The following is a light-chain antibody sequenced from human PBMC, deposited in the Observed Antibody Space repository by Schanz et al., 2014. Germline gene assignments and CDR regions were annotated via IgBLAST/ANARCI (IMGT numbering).Light chain of an antibody. J-gene: IGLJ2*01. CDR3: RSYTASRTLV. V-gene: IGLV2-14*01. CDR2: EVT. CDR1: SSDVGGYNY. Sequence: QSALIQPPSVSGSPGQSVTISCTGTSSDVGGYNYVSWYQHHPDKVPKLLIYEVTYRPSGVSNRFSGSKSGKTASLTISGLQAEDEADYYCRSYTASRTLVFGGGAKRTV.